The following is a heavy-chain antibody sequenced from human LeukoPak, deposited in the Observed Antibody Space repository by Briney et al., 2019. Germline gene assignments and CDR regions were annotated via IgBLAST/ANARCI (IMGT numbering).Heavy chain of an antibody. D-gene: IGHD3-10*01. V-gene: IGHV1-3*01. J-gene: IGHJ5*02. CDR3: ARGSDNTNWFDP. CDR2: INAGNGNT. Sequence: ASVKVSCKASGYTFTSYAMHWVRQAPGQRLEWMGWINAGNGNTKYSQKFQGWVTMTRDTSISTAYMELSRLRSEDTAVYYCARGSDNTNWFDPWGQGTLVTVSS. CDR1: GYTFTSYA.